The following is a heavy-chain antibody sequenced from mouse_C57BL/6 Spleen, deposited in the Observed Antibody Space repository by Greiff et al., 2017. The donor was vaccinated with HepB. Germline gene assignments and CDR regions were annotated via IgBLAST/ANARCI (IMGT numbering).Heavy chain of an antibody. Sequence: VKLVESDAELVKPGASVKISCKVSGYTFTDHTIHWMKQRPEQGLEWIGYIYPRDGSTKYNEKFKGKATLTADKSSSTAYMQLNSLTSEDSAVYFCARWKYYGSNFDYWGQGTTLTVSS. CDR2: IYPRDGST. J-gene: IGHJ2*01. CDR3: ARWKYYGSNFDY. CDR1: GYTFTDHT. V-gene: IGHV1-78*01. D-gene: IGHD1-1*01.